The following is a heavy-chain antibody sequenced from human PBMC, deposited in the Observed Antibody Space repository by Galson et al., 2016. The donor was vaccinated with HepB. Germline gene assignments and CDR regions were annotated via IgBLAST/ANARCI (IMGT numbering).Heavy chain of an antibody. CDR1: EFTFRTYT. V-gene: IGHV3-21*01. J-gene: IGHJ4*02. Sequence: SLRLSCAASEFTFRTYTMTWVRQAPGQGLEWVSSITSSSRDKHYAVSVKGRFIISRDNAENSLYLQMRSLRAEDTAIYYCVRGFLSNSFDYWGQGVLVAVAS. CDR2: ITSSSRDK. D-gene: IGHD2/OR15-2a*01. CDR3: VRGFLSNSFDY.